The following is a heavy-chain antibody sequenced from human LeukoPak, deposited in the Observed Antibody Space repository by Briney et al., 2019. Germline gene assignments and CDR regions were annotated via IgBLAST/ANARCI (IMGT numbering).Heavy chain of an antibody. Sequence: SSETLSLTCTVSGGSISSYYWSWIRQPPGKGLEWIGYIYYSGSTNYNPSLKSRVTISVDTSKNQFSLKLSSVTAADTAVYYCARAGRYFDWLPYNWFDPWGQGTLVTVSS. CDR1: GGSISSYY. J-gene: IGHJ5*02. V-gene: IGHV4-59*08. CDR3: ARAGRYFDWLPYNWFDP. CDR2: IYYSGST. D-gene: IGHD3-9*01.